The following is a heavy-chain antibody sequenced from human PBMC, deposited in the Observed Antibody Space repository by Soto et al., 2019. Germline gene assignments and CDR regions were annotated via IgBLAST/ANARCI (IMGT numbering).Heavy chain of an antibody. CDR3: AKDRLDYDRPPDAFDI. CDR1: GFTFSSYA. D-gene: IGHD3-22*01. J-gene: IGHJ3*02. Sequence: GGSLRLSCAASGFTFSSYAMSWVRQAPGKGLEWVSAISGSGGSTYYADSVKGRFTISRDNSKNTLYLQMNSLRAEDTAVYYCAKDRLDYDRPPDAFDIWGQGTRVTVSS. CDR2: ISGSGGST. V-gene: IGHV3-23*01.